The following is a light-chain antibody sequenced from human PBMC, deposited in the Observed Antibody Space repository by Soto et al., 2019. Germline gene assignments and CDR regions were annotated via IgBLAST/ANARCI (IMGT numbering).Light chain of an antibody. J-gene: IGLJ2*01. V-gene: IGLV1-40*01. CDR2: GNT. Sequence: QSVLTQPPSVSGAPGQRVTISCTGSSSNIGAGYDVHWYQQLPGTAPKLLVHGNTDRPSGDPDRFSGSKSGTSASLAITGLQAEDEADYYCQSYDSSLSGWLFGGGTKLTVL. CDR1: SSNIGAGYD. CDR3: QSYDSSLSGWL.